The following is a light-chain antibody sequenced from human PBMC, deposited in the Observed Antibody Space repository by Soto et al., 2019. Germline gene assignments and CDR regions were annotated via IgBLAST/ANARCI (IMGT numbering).Light chain of an antibody. CDR3: MQALQTPFT. CDR2: LGS. J-gene: IGKJ3*01. CDR1: QSLLHSNGYNY. V-gene: IGKV2-28*01. Sequence: DIVMTQSPLSLPVTPGEPASISCRSSQSLLHSNGYNYLDWYLQKPGQSPQLLIYLGSNRASGVPDRFRGSGSGTDFTLKISRVEAEDVGVYYCMQALQTPFTFGPGTKVDIE.